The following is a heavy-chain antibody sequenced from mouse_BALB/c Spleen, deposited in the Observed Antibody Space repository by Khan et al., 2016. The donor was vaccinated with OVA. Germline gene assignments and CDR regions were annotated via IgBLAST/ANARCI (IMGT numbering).Heavy chain of an antibody. J-gene: IGHJ1*01. Sequence: EVELVESGGGLVRPGGSLKLSCAASGFSFTTYTMSWVRQTPEKRLEWVATINSGSTYTYYPDSLKGRFTISRDNAKNTLYLQMSSLKSEDTAMYYCTRDGNYAHWYFDVWGAGTTVTVSS. CDR3: TRDGNYAHWYFDV. V-gene: IGHV5-6-4*01. CDR2: INSGSTYT. CDR1: GFSFTTYT. D-gene: IGHD2-1*01.